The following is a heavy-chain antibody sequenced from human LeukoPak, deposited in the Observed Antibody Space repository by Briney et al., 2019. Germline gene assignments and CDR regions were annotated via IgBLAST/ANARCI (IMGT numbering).Heavy chain of an antibody. CDR3: ARASGFSYYFDY. J-gene: IGHJ4*02. D-gene: IGHD3-22*01. V-gene: IGHV3-30-3*01. CDR2: ISYDGSNK. CDR1: GFTFSSYA. Sequence: GRSLRLSCAASGFTFSSYAMHWVRQAPGKGLEWVAVISYDGSNKYYADSVKGRFTISRDNSKNTLYLQMNGLRAEDTAVYYCARASGFSYYFDYWGQGTLVTVSS.